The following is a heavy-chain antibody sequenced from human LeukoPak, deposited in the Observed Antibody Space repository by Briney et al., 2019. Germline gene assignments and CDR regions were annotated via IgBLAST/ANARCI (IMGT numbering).Heavy chain of an antibody. J-gene: IGHJ5*02. CDR2: IYYSGST. CDR3: ARGGYYYDSSGYYNWFDP. CDR1: GGSISSGGYY. Sequence: PSETLSLTCTVSGGSISSGGYYWSWIRQHPGKGLEWIGYIYYSGSTYYNPSLKSRVTISVDTSKNQFSLKLSSVTAADTAVYYCARGGYYYDSSGYYNWFDPWGQGTLVTVSS. D-gene: IGHD3-22*01. V-gene: IGHV4-31*03.